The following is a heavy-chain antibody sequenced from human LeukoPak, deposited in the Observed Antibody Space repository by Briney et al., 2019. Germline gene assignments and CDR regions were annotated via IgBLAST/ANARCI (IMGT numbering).Heavy chain of an antibody. CDR1: GYTFTGYY. CDR3: ARDSYDYVWGSYRYTLLNWFDP. CDR2: INPNSGGT. V-gene: IGHV1-2*02. Sequence: ASVKVSCKASGYTFTGYYMHWVRQAPGQGLEWMGWINPNSGGTNYAQKFQGRVTMTRDMSISTAYMELSRLRSDDTAVYYCARDSYDYVWGSYRYTLLNWFDPWGQGTLVTVSS. J-gene: IGHJ5*02. D-gene: IGHD3-16*02.